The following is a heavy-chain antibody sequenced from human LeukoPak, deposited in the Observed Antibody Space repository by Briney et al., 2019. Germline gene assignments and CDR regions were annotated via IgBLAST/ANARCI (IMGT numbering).Heavy chain of an antibody. Sequence: GESLKISCKGSGYSFTSYWIGWVRQMPGKGLEWMGIIYPGDSDTRYSPSFQGQVTISADKSISTAYLQWSSLKASDTAMYYCARHVTAAYCGGDCYSGEVQLNWFDPWGQGTLVTVSS. CDR3: ARHVTAAYCGGDCYSGEVQLNWFDP. D-gene: IGHD2-21*02. CDR1: GYSFTSYW. CDR2: IYPGDSDT. J-gene: IGHJ5*02. V-gene: IGHV5-51*01.